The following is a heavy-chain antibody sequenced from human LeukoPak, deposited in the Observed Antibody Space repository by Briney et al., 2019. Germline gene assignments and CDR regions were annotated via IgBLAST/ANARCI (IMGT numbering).Heavy chain of an antibody. D-gene: IGHD6-13*01. Sequence: GASVKVSCKASGGTFSSYAISWVRQAPGQGLEWMGGIIPIFGTANYAQKFQSRVTITADKSTSTAYMELSSLRSEDTAVYYCARGSLRGSLYYYYYMDVWGKGTTVTVSS. J-gene: IGHJ6*03. CDR1: GGTFSSYA. V-gene: IGHV1-69*06. CDR2: IIPIFGTA. CDR3: ARGSLRGSLYYYYYMDV.